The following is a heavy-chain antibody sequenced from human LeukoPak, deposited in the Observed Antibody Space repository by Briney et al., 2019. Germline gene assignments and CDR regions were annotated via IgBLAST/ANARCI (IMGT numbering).Heavy chain of an antibody. CDR2: ISGSGGST. CDR3: AKYHATYYYGSGSPP. D-gene: IGHD3-10*01. CDR1: GFTFSSYA. V-gene: IGHV3-23*01. Sequence: PGGSLRLSCAASGFTFSSYAMSWVRQAPGKGLEWVSAISGSGGSTYYADSVKGRFTISRDNSKNTLYLQMSSLRAEDTAVYYCAKYHATYYYGSGSPPWGQGTLVTVSS. J-gene: IGHJ5*02.